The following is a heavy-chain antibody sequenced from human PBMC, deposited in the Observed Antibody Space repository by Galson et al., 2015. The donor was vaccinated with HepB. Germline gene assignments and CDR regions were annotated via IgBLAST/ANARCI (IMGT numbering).Heavy chain of an antibody. CDR2: IIPILGIA. J-gene: IGHJ6*02. Sequence: SVKVSCKASGGTFSSYVISWVRQAPGQGLEWMGRIIPILGIANYAQKFQGRVTITADKSTSTAYMELSSLRSEDTAVYYCARELDYDYVWGSYRYSSRGYYYYGMDVWGQGTTVAVSS. CDR3: ARELDYDYVWGSYRYSSRGYYYYGMDV. V-gene: IGHV1-69*04. CDR1: GGTFSSYV. D-gene: IGHD3-16*02.